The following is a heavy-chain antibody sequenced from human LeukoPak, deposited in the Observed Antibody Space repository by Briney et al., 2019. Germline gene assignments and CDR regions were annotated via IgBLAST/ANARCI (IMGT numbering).Heavy chain of an antibody. Sequence: GGSLRLSCAASGFTFSSYEMNWVRQAPGKGLEWVSYISSSGSTIYYADSVKGRFTISRDNAKNSLYLQMNSLRAEDMAVYYCAREGDGQYYFDYWGQGTLVTVSS. V-gene: IGHV3-48*03. CDR2: ISSSGSTI. J-gene: IGHJ4*02. D-gene: IGHD5-24*01. CDR1: GFTFSSYE. CDR3: AREGDGQYYFDY.